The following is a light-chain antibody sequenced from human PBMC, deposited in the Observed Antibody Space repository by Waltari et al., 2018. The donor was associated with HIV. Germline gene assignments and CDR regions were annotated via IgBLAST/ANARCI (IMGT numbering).Light chain of an antibody. CDR2: WAS. CDR3: QQYYTTPYS. Sequence: DIVMTPPPDSLAVPLGERATITSRSSQSVLYSSNKKNYLAWYQQKVGQPPELLIYWASTRESGVPDRFSGSGSGTDFTLTISGVQAEDVAFYYCQQYYTTPYSFGQGTKLEIK. V-gene: IGKV4-1*01. J-gene: IGKJ2*01. CDR1: QSVLYSSNKKNY.